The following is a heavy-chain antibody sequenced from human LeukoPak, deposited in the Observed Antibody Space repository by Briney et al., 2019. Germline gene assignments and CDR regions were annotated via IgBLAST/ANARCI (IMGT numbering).Heavy chain of an antibody. V-gene: IGHV3-30-3*01. D-gene: IGHD1-26*01. CDR3: AREGGTSPGAFDI. CDR2: ISYDGSIA. J-gene: IGHJ3*02. Sequence: GGSLRLSCAASGFTFSTYTMHWVRQAPGKGLEWAAYISYDGSIAYYADSVKGRFTISRDNSKNTLYVQMNRLRTEDTAVYYCAREGGTSPGAFDIWGQGTMVAVSS. CDR1: GFTFSTYT.